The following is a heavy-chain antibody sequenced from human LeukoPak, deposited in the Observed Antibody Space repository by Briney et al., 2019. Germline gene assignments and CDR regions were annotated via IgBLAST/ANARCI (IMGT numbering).Heavy chain of an antibody. CDR2: IYSGGNT. CDR3: TRLLYYYDSDIYQRYFDY. Sequence: PGGSLRLSCAASGLTVSSNYMNWVRQAPGKGLEWVSIIYSGGNTHYADSVTGRFTISRDNSQNTLYLQMNSLRPEDTAVYYCTRLLYYYDSDIYQRYFDYWGQGTVVTVSS. D-gene: IGHD3-22*01. V-gene: IGHV3-53*01. J-gene: IGHJ4*02. CDR1: GLTVSSNY.